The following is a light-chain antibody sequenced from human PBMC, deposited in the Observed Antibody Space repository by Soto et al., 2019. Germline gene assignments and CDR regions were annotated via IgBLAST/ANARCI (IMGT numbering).Light chain of an antibody. CDR3: QQYKSSILT. Sequence: DIQMTQSPSTLSASVGDRVTITCRASQSISSWLAWYQQKPGKAPKLLIYRASNLESGVPSRFTGSGSETEFTLTISSLQPDDFATYYCQQYKSSILTFGPGTKVDIK. J-gene: IGKJ3*01. CDR1: QSISSW. CDR2: RAS. V-gene: IGKV1-5*03.